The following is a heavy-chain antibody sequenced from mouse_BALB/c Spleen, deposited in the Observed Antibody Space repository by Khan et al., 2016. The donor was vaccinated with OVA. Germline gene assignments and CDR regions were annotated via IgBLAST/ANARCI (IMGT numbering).Heavy chain of an antibody. CDR1: GFSLTDYG. Sequence: QVQLKESGPALVAPSQTLSITCTISGFSLTDYGVHWVRQPPGKGLEWLVVIWSDGSTTYNSALKSRLSIGKDNSKSQVFLKMNSLQTADTAVYYCARQPYYHYYVMDYWGQGTSVTVSS. J-gene: IGHJ4*01. CDR2: IWSDGST. CDR3: ARQPYYHYYVMDY. V-gene: IGHV2-6-1*01. D-gene: IGHD2-10*01.